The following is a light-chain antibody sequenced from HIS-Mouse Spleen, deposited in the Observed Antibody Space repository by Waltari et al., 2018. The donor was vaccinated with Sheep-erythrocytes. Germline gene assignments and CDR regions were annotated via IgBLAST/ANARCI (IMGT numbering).Light chain of an antibody. V-gene: IGLV2-23*01. CDR2: EGS. Sequence: QSALTQPASVSGSPGQSLTISCTGTSSDVRRYNLVSWYQQHPGKAPKLMIYEGSKRPSGVSNRFSGSKSGNTASLTISGLQAEDEADYYCCSYAGSSTPWVFGGGTKLTVL. J-gene: IGLJ3*02. CDR1: SSDVRRYNL. CDR3: CSYAGSSTPWV.